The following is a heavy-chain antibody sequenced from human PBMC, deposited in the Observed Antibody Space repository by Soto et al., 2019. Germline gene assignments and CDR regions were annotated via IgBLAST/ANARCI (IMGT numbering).Heavy chain of an antibody. Sequence: GGSLRLSCAASGFTVSSNYMSWVRQAPGKGLEWVSVIYSGGSTYYADSVKGRFTISRDNSKNTLYLQMNSLRAEDTAVYYCARDGQLDEYYYYGMDVWGQGTTVTVSS. CDR2: IYSGGST. CDR3: ARDGQLDEYYYYGMDV. J-gene: IGHJ6*02. D-gene: IGHD6-13*01. V-gene: IGHV3-53*01. CDR1: GFTVSSNY.